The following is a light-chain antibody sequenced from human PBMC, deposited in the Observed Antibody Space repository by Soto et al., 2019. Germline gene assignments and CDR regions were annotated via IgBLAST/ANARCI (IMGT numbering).Light chain of an antibody. Sequence: EIVMTQSPATLSMSPGERATISCMASRSVITNLAWYQQKSGQAPRLLIYAASTRATDIPARFSGSGSGTEFTLTISNLQSEDFVVYYCQQYNNWPSTFGQGTKVDI. CDR2: AAS. CDR1: RSVITN. V-gene: IGKV3-15*01. CDR3: QQYNNWPST. J-gene: IGKJ1*01.